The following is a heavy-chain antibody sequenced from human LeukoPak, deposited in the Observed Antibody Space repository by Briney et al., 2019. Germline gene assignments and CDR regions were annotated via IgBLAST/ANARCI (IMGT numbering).Heavy chain of an antibody. CDR2: IRYDGSNK. CDR1: GFTFSSYG. V-gene: IGHV3-30*02. D-gene: IGHD2-2*03. Sequence: GGSLRLSCAASGFTFSSYGMHWVRQAPGKGLEWVAFIRYDGSNKYYADSVKGRFTISRDNSKNTLYLQMNSLRAVDTAVYYCAKDGGYCSSTSCYPNSEYFDYWGQGTLVTVSS. CDR3: AKDGGYCSSTSCYPNSEYFDY. J-gene: IGHJ4*02.